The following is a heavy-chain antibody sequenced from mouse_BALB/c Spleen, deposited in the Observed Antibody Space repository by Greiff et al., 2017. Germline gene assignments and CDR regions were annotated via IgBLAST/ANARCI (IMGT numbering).Heavy chain of an antibody. CDR2: ISTYYGNT. CDR3: ARGGGYDGDWYFDV. Sequence: QVQLKQSGPELVRPGVSVKISCKGSSYTFTDYAMHWVKQSHAKSLEWIGVISTYYGNTNYNQKFKGKATMTVDKSSSTAYMELARLTSEDSAVYYCARGGGYDGDWYFDVWGAGTTVTVSS. J-gene: IGHJ1*01. CDR1: SYTFTDYA. V-gene: IGHV1-67*01. D-gene: IGHD2-2*01.